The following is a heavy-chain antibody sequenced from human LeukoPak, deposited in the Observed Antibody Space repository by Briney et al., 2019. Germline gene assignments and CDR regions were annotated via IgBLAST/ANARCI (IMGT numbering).Heavy chain of an antibody. Sequence: PGGSLRLSCAASEVTFSGSTIHWVRQASGKGLEWVGRIRSKANSYAAAHDVSLKGRFTISRDDSKNTSYLRMNSLKTEDTAVYYCSGHDDFYYYYYMDVWGKGTTVTVSS. CDR2: IRSKANSYAA. D-gene: IGHD2-21*02. CDR1: EVTFSGST. CDR3: SGHDDFYYYYYMDV. J-gene: IGHJ6*03. V-gene: IGHV3-73*01.